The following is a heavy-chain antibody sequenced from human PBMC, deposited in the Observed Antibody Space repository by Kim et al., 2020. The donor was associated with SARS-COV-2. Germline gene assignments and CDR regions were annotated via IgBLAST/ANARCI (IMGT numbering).Heavy chain of an antibody. CDR1: GYSFTSYW. D-gene: IGHD2-15*01. V-gene: IGHV5-10-1*01. CDR3: ARRSMEGSWGFGLDV. Sequence: GESLKISCTGFGYSFTSYWINWVRQMPGKGLEWMGRIDPSDPYTNYSPSFQGHITIPVDKSITTAYLQWSALKASDTAIYYCARRSMEGSWGFGLDVWGKGTAVSVST. CDR2: IDPSDPYT. J-gene: IGHJ6*04.